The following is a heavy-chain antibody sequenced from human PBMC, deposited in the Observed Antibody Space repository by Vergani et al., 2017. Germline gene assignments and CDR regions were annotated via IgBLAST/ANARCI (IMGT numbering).Heavy chain of an antibody. D-gene: IGHD3-10*01. J-gene: IGHJ4*02. V-gene: IGHV3-30*02. Sequence: VQLVESGGGLVQPGGSLRLSCTLSGFTLNTYGIHWVRQAPGKGLEWVSFIRYDGSSEYYGDSVKGRFTISRDKSQNTVNLQMNSLRTEDTAVYFCASPYYYGSGSYYLFDYWGQGTLVTVSS. CDR2: IRYDGSSE. CDR3: ASPYYYGSGSYYLFDY. CDR1: GFTLNTYG.